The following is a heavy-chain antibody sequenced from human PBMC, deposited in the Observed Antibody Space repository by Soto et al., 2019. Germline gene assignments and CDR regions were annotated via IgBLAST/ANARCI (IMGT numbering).Heavy chain of an antibody. CDR3: AREFPYYVRRDSYLHY. CDR2: TYYRSKWYN. Sequence: SQTLSLTCAISGDSVSDNSAAWNWIRQSPSRGLEWLGRTYYRSKWYNDYAVSVKSRITVTPDTSKNQFSLHLNSVTPEDTAVYYCAREFPYYVRRDSYLHYWGQGALVTVSS. J-gene: IGHJ4*02. D-gene: IGHD3-16*01. V-gene: IGHV6-1*01. CDR1: GDSVSDNSAA.